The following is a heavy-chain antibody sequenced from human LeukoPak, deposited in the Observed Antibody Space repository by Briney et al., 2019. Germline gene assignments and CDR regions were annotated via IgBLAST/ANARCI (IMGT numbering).Heavy chain of an antibody. D-gene: IGHD2-2*01. CDR2: ISAYNGNT. V-gene: IGHV1-18*01. CDR1: GYTFTSYG. Sequence: ASVKVSCKASGYTFTSYGISWVRQAPGQGLEWMGWISAYNGNTNYAQKLQGRVTMTTDTSTSTAYMELSSLRSEDTAVYYCAADRACSSASCYPYNFDYWGQGTLVTVSS. CDR3: AADRACSSASCYPYNFDY. J-gene: IGHJ4*02.